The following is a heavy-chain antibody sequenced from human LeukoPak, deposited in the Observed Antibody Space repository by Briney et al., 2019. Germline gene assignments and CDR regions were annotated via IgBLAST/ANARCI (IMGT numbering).Heavy chain of an antibody. V-gene: IGHV3-48*02. Sequence: GGPLRLSCAASGFTFSSYSMNWLRQAPGKGLEWVSYISSTYSTAYYADPVKGRFTISRDNAKNLLYLQMSSLRDEDTAVYYCARDEVAAAGARDFDFWGQGTLVTVSS. CDR3: ARDEVAAAGARDFDF. CDR2: ISSTYSTA. D-gene: IGHD6-13*01. CDR1: GFTFSSYS. J-gene: IGHJ4*02.